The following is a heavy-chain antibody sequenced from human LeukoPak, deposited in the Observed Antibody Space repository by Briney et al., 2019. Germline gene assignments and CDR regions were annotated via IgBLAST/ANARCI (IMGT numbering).Heavy chain of an antibody. D-gene: IGHD4-23*01. Sequence: YPGGSPRLSCAASGFSFSVYSMNWVRQAPGKGLEWVSSISSRSYTDYADSVRGRFTISRDNAKNSLFLQMNSLRAEDTAVYYCASYGGFTSATLVDLLWGQGTLVTVSS. J-gene: IGHJ4*02. V-gene: IGHV3-69-1*01. CDR1: GFSFSVYS. CDR3: ASYGGFTSATLVDLL. CDR2: ISSRSYT.